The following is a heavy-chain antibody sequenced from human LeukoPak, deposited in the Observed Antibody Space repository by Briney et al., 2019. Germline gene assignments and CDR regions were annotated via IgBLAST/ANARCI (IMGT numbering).Heavy chain of an antibody. V-gene: IGHV1-2*02. CDR2: INPNSGGT. CDR1: GYTFTGPY. Sequence: ASVKVSCKASGYTFTGPYMHWVRQAPGQGLEWMGWINPNSGGTNYAQNFQGRVTMTRDTSFSTAYMEVSRLRPDDTAVYYCARMLNGAYDVWGQGTLVTVSS. D-gene: IGHD5-12*01. CDR3: ARMLNGAYDV. J-gene: IGHJ4*02.